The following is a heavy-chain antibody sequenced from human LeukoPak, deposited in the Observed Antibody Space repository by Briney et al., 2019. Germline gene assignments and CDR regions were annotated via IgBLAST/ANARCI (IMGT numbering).Heavy chain of an antibody. Sequence: ASVKVSCKASGYTFTGYYMHWVRQAPGQGLEWMGWINPNSGNTNYAQKLQGRVTMTTDTSTSTAYMELRSLRSDDTAVYYCARERQRITIFGVVTDYFDYWGQGTLVTVSS. D-gene: IGHD3-3*01. V-gene: IGHV1-18*04. CDR1: GYTFTGYY. CDR2: INPNSGNT. J-gene: IGHJ4*02. CDR3: ARERQRITIFGVVTDYFDY.